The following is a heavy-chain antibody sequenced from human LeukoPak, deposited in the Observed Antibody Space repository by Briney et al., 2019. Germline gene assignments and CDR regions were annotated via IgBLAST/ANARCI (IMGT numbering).Heavy chain of an antibody. V-gene: IGHV3-30-3*01. CDR3: ASSSGWYSYFDY. J-gene: IGHJ4*02. CDR1: GFTFSNSA. CDR2: ISYDGSNK. D-gene: IGHD6-19*01. Sequence: GRSLRLSCAASGFTFSNSAIHWVRQAPGKGLEWVAVISYDGSNKHYADSVKGRFTISRDNSKNTLYLQMNSLRAEDTAVYYCASSSGWYSYFDYWGQGTLVTVSS.